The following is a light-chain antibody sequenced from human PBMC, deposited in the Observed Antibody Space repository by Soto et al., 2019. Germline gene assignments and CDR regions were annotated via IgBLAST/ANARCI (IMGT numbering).Light chain of an antibody. V-gene: IGKV1-5*03. CDR2: KAS. CDR3: QHYNSYPVT. Sequence: DIQMTQSPSTLSGSVGERVTITCRASQTISSWLAWYQQKPGKAPKLLIYKASTLKSGVPSRFSGSGSGTEFTLTISSLQPDDFATYYCQHYNSYPVTFGQGTRLEIK. J-gene: IGKJ5*01. CDR1: QTISSW.